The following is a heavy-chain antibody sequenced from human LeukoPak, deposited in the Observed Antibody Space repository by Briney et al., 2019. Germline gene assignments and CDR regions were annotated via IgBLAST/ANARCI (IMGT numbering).Heavy chain of an antibody. D-gene: IGHD3-22*01. V-gene: IGHV1-3*03. CDR1: GYTFTSYA. Sequence: GASVKVSCKASGYTFTSYAMHWVRQAPGQRLEWMGWINAGNGNTKYSQEFQGRVTITRDTSASTAYMELSSLRSEDMAVYYCARGPPLVYYDSSGYGFYWGQGTLVTVSS. J-gene: IGHJ4*02. CDR3: ARGPPLVYYDSSGYGFY. CDR2: INAGNGNT.